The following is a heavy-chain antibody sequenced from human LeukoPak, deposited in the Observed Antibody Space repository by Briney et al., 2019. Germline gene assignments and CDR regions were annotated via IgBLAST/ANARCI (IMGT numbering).Heavy chain of an antibody. Sequence: GGSLRLSCAASGFTVSSNYMSWVRQAPGKGLEWVSVIYSGGSTYYADSVKGRFTISRHNSKNMLYLQMNSLIAEDTAVYYCARVYDWGYYFDYWGQGTLVTVSS. CDR1: GFTVSSNY. J-gene: IGHJ4*02. CDR3: ARVYDWGYYFDY. D-gene: IGHD3-16*01. CDR2: IYSGGST. V-gene: IGHV3-53*04.